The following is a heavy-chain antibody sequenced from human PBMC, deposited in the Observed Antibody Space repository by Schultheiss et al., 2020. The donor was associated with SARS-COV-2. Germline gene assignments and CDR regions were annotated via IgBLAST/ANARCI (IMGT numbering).Heavy chain of an antibody. V-gene: IGHV4-4*02. D-gene: IGHD3-3*01. Sequence: SETLSLTCAVSGGSIGSTYWWNWHRQPPGKGLEWIGEIFHSGTTNYNPSLKSRVTMSLDKSKNQFSLRLTSVTATDTAVYYCARGGEVTGWEYYDDSWGQGTLVTVAS. CDR1: GGSIGSTYW. J-gene: IGHJ4*02. CDR2: IFHSGTT. CDR3: ARGGEVTGWEYYDDS.